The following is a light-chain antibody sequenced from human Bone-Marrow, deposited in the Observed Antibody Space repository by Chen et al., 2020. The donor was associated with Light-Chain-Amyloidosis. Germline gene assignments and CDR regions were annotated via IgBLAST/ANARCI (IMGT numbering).Light chain of an antibody. CDR1: SGSIATNY. CDR2: EDD. V-gene: IGLV6-57*01. Sequence: NFMLTQPHSVSESPGKTVIISCTRSSGSIATNYVQWYQQRPGSSPPTVIYEDDQRPSGVPDRFSGSIDRSSNSASLTISGLQPEDEADYYCQSYQGSSQGVFGGGTKLTVL. J-gene: IGLJ3*02. CDR3: QSYQGSSQGV.